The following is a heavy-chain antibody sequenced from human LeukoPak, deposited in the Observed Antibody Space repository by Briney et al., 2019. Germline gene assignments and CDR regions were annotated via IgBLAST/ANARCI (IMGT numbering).Heavy chain of an antibody. D-gene: IGHD2-15*01. CDR3: ARRTDIDPSGSDY. Sequence: SETLSLTCAVYGGSFSGYFWNWIRQPPGKGLEWIGEINHSGSTNYNPSLKSRVTISVDTSKNQFSLKLSSVTAADTAVYYCARRTDIDPSGSDYWGQGTLVTVSS. CDR1: GGSFSGYF. J-gene: IGHJ4*02. V-gene: IGHV4-34*01. CDR2: INHSGST.